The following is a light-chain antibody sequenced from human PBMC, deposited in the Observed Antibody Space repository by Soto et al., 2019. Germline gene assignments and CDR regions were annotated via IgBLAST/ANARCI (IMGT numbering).Light chain of an antibody. Sequence: QAVLTQPPSVSGAPGQRVTISCTGTSSDLGAGFDVHWYQQLPGTAPKLLIYGNINRPSGVPDRFSGSKSGTSASLVITGLQAEDEADYYCQAYDTSLSGCVVFGAGTKLTVL. CDR1: SSDLGAGFD. V-gene: IGLV1-40*01. CDR3: QAYDTSLSGCVV. J-gene: IGLJ2*01. CDR2: GNI.